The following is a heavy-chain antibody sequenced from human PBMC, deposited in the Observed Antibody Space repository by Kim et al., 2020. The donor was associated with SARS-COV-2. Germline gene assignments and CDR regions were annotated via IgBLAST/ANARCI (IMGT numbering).Heavy chain of an antibody. CDR3: AKDSGFLYDSSGYYSNYFDY. CDR2: ISYDGSNK. J-gene: IGHJ4*02. V-gene: IGHV3-30*18. CDR1: GFTFSSYG. Sequence: GGSLRLSCAASGFTFSSYGMHWVRQAPGKGLEWVAVISYDGSNKYYADSVKGRFTISRDNSKNTLYLQMNSLRAEDTAVYYCAKDSGFLYDSSGYYSNYFDYWGQGALGTVSS. D-gene: IGHD3-22*01.